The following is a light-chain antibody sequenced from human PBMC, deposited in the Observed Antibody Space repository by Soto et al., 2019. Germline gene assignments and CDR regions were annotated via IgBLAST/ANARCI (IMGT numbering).Light chain of an antibody. J-gene: IGKJ5*01. CDR2: GAS. Sequence: EIVLTQSPGTLSLTPGERATLSCRASQSVSSSYLAWYQQKPGQAPRLLIYGASNRATGIPARFSGSGSGTDFTLTISSLEPEDFAVYYCQHRSEWPVSFGQGTRLEIK. V-gene: IGKV3D-20*02. CDR3: QHRSEWPVS. CDR1: QSVSSSY.